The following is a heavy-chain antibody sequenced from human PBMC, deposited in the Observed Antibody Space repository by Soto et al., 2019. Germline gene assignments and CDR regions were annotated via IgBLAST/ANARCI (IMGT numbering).Heavy chain of an antibody. Sequence: PSETLSLTCAVYGGSFSGYYWSWIRQPPGKGLEWIGEINHSGSTNYNPSLKSRVTISVDTSKNQFSLKLSSVTAADTAVYYCARVFSPTRIRYFDLWGRGTLVTVSS. CDR3: ARVFSPTRIRYFDL. CDR2: INHSGST. V-gene: IGHV4-34*01. J-gene: IGHJ2*01. CDR1: GGSFSGYY.